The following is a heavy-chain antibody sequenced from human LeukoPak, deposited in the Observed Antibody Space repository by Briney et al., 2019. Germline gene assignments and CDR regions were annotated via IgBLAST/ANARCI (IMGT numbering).Heavy chain of an antibody. CDR3: ASIYYYDSSAQYFQH. Sequence: SVKVSCKASGGTFSSYAISWVRQAPGQGLEWMGGIIPIFGTANYAQKFQGRVTITTDESTSTAYMELSSLRSGDTAVYYCASIYYYDSSAQYFQHWGQGTLVTVSS. CDR1: GGTFSSYA. CDR2: IIPIFGTA. V-gene: IGHV1-69*05. D-gene: IGHD3-22*01. J-gene: IGHJ1*01.